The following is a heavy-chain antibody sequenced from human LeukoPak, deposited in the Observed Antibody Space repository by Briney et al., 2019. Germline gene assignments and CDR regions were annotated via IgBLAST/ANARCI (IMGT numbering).Heavy chain of an antibody. CDR3: ARAPSNAHFDY. J-gene: IGHJ4*02. CDR2: IYSGGST. V-gene: IGHV3-66*01. CDR1: GFTFDDYG. D-gene: IGHD3-3*02. Sequence: PGGSLRLSCAASGFTFDDYGMNWVRQAPGKGLEWVSLIYSGGSTYYADSVKGRFTISRDNSNNTVYLQMNSLRAEDTAVYYCARAPSNAHFDYWGQGTLVTVFS.